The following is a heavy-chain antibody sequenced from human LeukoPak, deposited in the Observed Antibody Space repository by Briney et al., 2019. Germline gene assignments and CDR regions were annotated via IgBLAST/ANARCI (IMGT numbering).Heavy chain of an antibody. CDR1: GGSVSDYY. CDR2: IYYSGST. V-gene: IGHV4-59*02. J-gene: IGHJ4*02. D-gene: IGHD1-20*01. Sequence: SETLSLTCTVSGGSVSDYYWGWIRQSPGKALEWIGYIYYSGSTNYNPSLKSRVTISVDTSKNQFSLKLSSVTAADTAVYYCAREARIITGTYADYFDYWGQGTLVTVSS. CDR3: AREARIITGTYADYFDY.